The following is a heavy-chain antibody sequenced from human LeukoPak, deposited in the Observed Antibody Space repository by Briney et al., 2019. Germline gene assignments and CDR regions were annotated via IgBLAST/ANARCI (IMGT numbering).Heavy chain of an antibody. Sequence: SETLSLTCTVSGGSISSYYWSWIRQPPGKGLEWIGYIYYSGSTNYNPSLKSRVTISVDTSKNQFSLKLSSVTAADTAVYYCARVLYYYDSSGYANWFDPWGQGTLVTVSS. CDR3: ARVLYYYDSSGYANWFDP. CDR2: IYYSGST. D-gene: IGHD3-22*01. V-gene: IGHV4-59*01. CDR1: GGSISSYY. J-gene: IGHJ5*02.